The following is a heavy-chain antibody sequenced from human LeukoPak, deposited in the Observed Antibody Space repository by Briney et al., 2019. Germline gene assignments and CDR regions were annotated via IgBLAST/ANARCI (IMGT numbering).Heavy chain of an antibody. CDR2: ISGSGGST. CDR1: GFTFSSYA. CDR3: AKDASDIVVVPAALKPQNYYYGMDV. J-gene: IGHJ6*04. V-gene: IGHV3-23*01. D-gene: IGHD2-2*01. Sequence: GGSLRLSCAASGFTFSSYAMSWVRQAPGKGLEWVPAISGSGGSTYYADSVKGRFTISRDNSKNTLYLQMNSLRAEDTAVYYCAKDASDIVVVPAALKPQNYYYGMDVWGKGTTVTVSS.